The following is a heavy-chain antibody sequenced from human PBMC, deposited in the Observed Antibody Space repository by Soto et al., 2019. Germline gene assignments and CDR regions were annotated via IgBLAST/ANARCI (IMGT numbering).Heavy chain of an antibody. V-gene: IGHV4-61*01. CDR1: GFSISNGYY. CDR2: GSYSGTT. D-gene: IGHD4-17*01. Sequence: SETLSLTCAVSGFSISNGYYWGWIRQPPGKGLEWIGFGSYSGTTNYKPSLKSRVTISVDTSRSQISLKVSSLTAADTAVYYCARGATVTQYDYWGQGTLVTVSS. CDR3: ARGATVTQYDY. J-gene: IGHJ4*02.